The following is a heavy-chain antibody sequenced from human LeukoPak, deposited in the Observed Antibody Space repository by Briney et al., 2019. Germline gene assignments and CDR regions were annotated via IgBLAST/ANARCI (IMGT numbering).Heavy chain of an antibody. Sequence: ASVKVSCKASGYIFTAYYIHWVRQAPGQGLEWMGIINPSGGSTSYAQKFQGRVTMTRDMSTSTVYMELSSLRSEDTAVYYCARAYCGGDCYPDYWGQGTLVTVSS. CDR2: INPSGGST. V-gene: IGHV1-46*01. CDR3: ARAYCGGDCYPDY. J-gene: IGHJ4*02. CDR1: GYIFTAYY. D-gene: IGHD2-21*02.